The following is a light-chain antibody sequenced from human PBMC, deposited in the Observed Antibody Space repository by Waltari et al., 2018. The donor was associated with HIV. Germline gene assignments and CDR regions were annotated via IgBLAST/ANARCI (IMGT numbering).Light chain of an antibody. J-gene: IGLJ1*01. Sequence: QSVLPQPPSVSEAPRQRVTLSCSGSSSNIGNNSVNWYQQVPGKAPKLLIYYDDLLSSGVSDRFSGSKSGTSASLAIRGLQSEDEAEYYCAAWDDYLNGYVFGSGTKVTVL. CDR3: AAWDDYLNGYV. CDR1: SSNIGNNS. CDR2: YDD. V-gene: IGLV1-36*01.